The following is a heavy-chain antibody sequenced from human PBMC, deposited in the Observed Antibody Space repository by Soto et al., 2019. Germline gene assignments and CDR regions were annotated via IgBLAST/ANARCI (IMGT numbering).Heavy chain of an antibody. J-gene: IGHJ6*02. CDR3: ARAYYDSSGTYYYGMDV. D-gene: IGHD3-22*01. CDR1: GFTFSSYG. Sequence: GGSLRLSCAASGFTFSSYGMHWVRQAPGKGLEWVAVISYDGSNKYYADSVKGRFTISRDNSKNTLYLQMNSLRAEDTAVYYCARAYYDSSGTYYYGMDVWGQGTTVTVSS. CDR2: ISYDGSNK. V-gene: IGHV3-30*03.